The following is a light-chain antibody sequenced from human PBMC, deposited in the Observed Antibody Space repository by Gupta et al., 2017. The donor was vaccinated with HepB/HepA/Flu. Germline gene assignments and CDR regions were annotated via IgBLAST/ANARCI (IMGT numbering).Light chain of an antibody. Sequence: IQMTQSPSNLSASVGDRVTITCRASQSINTWLAWYQQKPGKAPKLLIYKASTLESGVPSRFSGSGSGTEFTLTISSLQPDDFATYYCQQYDSHLCSFGQGTKLEIK. CDR3: QQYDSHLCS. V-gene: IGKV1-5*03. CDR2: KAS. CDR1: QSINTW. J-gene: IGKJ2*04.